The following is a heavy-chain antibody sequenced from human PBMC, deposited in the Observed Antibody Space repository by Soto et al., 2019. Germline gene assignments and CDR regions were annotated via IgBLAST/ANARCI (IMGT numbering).Heavy chain of an antibody. Sequence: SGGSLRLSCAASGFTFSSYAMSWVRQAPGKGLEWVSAISGSGGSTYYADSVKGRFTISRDNSKNTLYLQMNSLRAEDTAVYYCAKDLTYPYRGLPGMDVWGQGTTVTVSS. V-gene: IGHV3-23*01. CDR1: GFTFSSYA. D-gene: IGHD3-10*01. J-gene: IGHJ6*02. CDR2: ISGSGGST. CDR3: AKDLTYPYRGLPGMDV.